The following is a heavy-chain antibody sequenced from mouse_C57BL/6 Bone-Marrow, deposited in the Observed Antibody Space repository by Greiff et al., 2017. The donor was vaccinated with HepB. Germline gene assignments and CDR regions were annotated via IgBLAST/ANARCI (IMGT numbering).Heavy chain of an antibody. CDR2: INPNNGGT. D-gene: IGHD1-1*01. CDR1: GYTFTDYN. CDR3: ARMYYGSSHWYFDV. Sequence: DVHLVESGPELVKPGASVKIPCKASGYTFTDYNMDWVKQSHGKSLEWIGDINPNNGGTIYNQKFKGKATLTVDKSSSTAYMELRSLTSEDTAVYYCARMYYGSSHWYFDVWGTGTTVTVSS. V-gene: IGHV1-18*01. J-gene: IGHJ1*03.